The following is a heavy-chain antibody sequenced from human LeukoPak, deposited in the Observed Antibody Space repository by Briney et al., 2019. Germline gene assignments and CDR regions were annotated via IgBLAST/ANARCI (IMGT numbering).Heavy chain of an antibody. J-gene: IGHJ4*02. D-gene: IGHD1-26*01. CDR2: TYYRSKWYN. Sequence: SQTLSLTCAISGDSVSSNSAAWNWSRQSPSRGLEWLGRTYYRSKWYNDYAVSVKSRITINPDTSKNQFSLQLNSVTPEDTAVYYCAREGVGALLGFDYWGQGTLVTVSS. CDR3: AREGVGALLGFDY. V-gene: IGHV6-1*01. CDR1: GDSVSSNSAA.